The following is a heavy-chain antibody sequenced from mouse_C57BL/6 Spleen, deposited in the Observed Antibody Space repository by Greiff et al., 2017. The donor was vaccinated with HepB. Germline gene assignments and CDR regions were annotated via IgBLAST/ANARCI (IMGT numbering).Heavy chain of an antibody. CDR2: IYPGDGDT. V-gene: IGHV1-80*01. Sequence: QVQLKQSGAELVKPGASVKISCKASGYAFSSYWMNWVKQRPGKGLEWIGQIYPGDGDTNYNGKFKGKATLTADKSSSTAYMQLSSLTSEDSAVYFCASKGYYGSSYYFDYWGQGTTLTVSS. CDR3: ASKGYYGSSYYFDY. D-gene: IGHD1-1*01. CDR1: GYAFSSYW. J-gene: IGHJ2*01.